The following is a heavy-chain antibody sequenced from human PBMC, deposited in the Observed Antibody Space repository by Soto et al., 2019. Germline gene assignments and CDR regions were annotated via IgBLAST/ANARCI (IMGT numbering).Heavy chain of an antibody. Sequence: QVHLVQSGAEVKKPGASVKVSCKASGYTFTTYGIAWVRQAPGQGLEWMGWISAYNANTDYAQRLQGRVTITTDTSTSPAHMELRSLRSDDTAVYYCARGRYLDSWGQGTLVTVSS. CDR3: ARGRYLDS. V-gene: IGHV1-18*01. CDR2: ISAYNANT. J-gene: IGHJ4*02. D-gene: IGHD1-26*01. CDR1: GYTFTTYG.